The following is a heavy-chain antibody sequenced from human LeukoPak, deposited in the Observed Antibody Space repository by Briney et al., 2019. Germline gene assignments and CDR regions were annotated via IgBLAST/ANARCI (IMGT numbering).Heavy chain of an antibody. D-gene: IGHD5-12*01. CDR3: ARIVATRVQENAFDI. CDR2: IYPGDSDT. CDR1: GYSFTSYW. Sequence: GESLKISCKGSGYSFTSYWIGWVRQMPGKGLEWMGIIYPGDSDTRYSPSFQGQVTISADKPISTAYLQWSSLKASDTAMYYCARIVATRVQENAFDIWGQGTMVTVSS. V-gene: IGHV5-51*04. J-gene: IGHJ3*02.